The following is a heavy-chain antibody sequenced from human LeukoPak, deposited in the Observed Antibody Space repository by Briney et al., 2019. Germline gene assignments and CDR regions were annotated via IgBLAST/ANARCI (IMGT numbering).Heavy chain of an antibody. J-gene: IGHJ5*02. CDR1: GFTFIAYS. CDR3: AKDWGLNWFDP. Sequence: GGSLRLSCAASGFTFIAYSMNWVRQAPGKGLEWVSSISSSSSYISYADSVKGRFTISRDNAKNSLYLQMNSLRAEDTAVYYCAKDWGLNWFDPWGQGTLVTVSS. D-gene: IGHD3-16*01. CDR2: ISSSSSYI. V-gene: IGHV3-21*01.